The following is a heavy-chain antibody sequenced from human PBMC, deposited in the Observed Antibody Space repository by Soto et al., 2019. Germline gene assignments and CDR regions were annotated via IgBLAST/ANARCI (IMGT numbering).Heavy chain of an antibody. Sequence: QVQLVQSGAEVKKPGASVKVSCKASGYTFTSYYMHWVRQAPGQGLEWMGIINPSGGSTSYAQKFRGRVTMTRDTSTSTVYMELSSLRSEDTAVYYCARARDCGCDCYPYYFDYWGQGTLVNVSS. V-gene: IGHV1-46*01. CDR2: INPSGGST. J-gene: IGHJ4*02. CDR1: GYTFTSYY. D-gene: IGHD2-21*02. CDR3: ARARDCGCDCYPYYFDY.